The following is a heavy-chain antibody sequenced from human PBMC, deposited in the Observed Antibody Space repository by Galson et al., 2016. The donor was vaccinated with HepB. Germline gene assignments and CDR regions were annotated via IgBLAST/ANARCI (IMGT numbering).Heavy chain of an antibody. V-gene: IGHV4-30-2*01. CDR1: GGSVSSGGFS. CDR2: IYYSGST. Sequence: TLSLTCAVSGGSVSSGGFSWSWIRQPPGKGLEWIGYIYYSGSTYYNPSLKSRVTISIDRSKNQFSLRLSSVTAADTAVYFCARAGGSRLTPSNWYFDLWGRGTLVSVSS. CDR3: ARAGGSRLTPSNWYFDL. D-gene: IGHD2-15*01. J-gene: IGHJ2*01.